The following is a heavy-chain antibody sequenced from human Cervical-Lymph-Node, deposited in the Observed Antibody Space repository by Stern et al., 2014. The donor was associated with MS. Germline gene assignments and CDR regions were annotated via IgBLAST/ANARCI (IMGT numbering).Heavy chain of an antibody. D-gene: IGHD1-1*01. CDR1: GFTFSTSG. CDR3: ARDGPHNDVDY. CDR2: LWYAGDAT. V-gene: IGHV3-33*01. Sequence: VQLVESGGGVVQPGTSLRLSCAASGFTFSTSGMHWVRQAPGKGLEWVAVLWYAGDATYYALYADFVRGRFTISRDNSESTAYLQMNSLMAEDTAVYYCARDGPHNDVDYWGQGTLVTVSS. J-gene: IGHJ4*02.